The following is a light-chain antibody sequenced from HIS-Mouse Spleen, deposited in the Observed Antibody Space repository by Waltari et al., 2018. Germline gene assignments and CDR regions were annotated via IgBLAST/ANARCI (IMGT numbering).Light chain of an antibody. CDR2: KDS. V-gene: IGLV3-25*03. J-gene: IGLJ3*02. CDR1: ALPKQY. Sequence: SYELTQPPSVSVSPGQTARITCSGDALPKQYSYCYQQKPGQAPVLVIYKDSERPSGMPGRFSGSSSGTTGTLTISGVQAEDEADYYCQSADSSGTYLWVFGGGTKLTVL. CDR3: QSADSSGTYLWV.